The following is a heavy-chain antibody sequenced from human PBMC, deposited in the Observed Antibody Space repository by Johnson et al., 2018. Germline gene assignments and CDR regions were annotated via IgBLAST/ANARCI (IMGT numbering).Heavy chain of an antibody. J-gene: IGHJ6*03. D-gene: IGHD1-1*01. V-gene: IGHV3-21*01. Sequence: EQLVESGGGLVQPGGSLRLSCAASGFTFSSYSMNWVRQAPGKGLEWVSSISSSSSYIYYADSVKGRFTISRDNAKNSLYLQMNSLRAEDTAVYYCAKGIGERRRSQYYYYYMDVWGKGTTVTVSS. CDR2: ISSSSSYI. CDR1: GFTFSSYS. CDR3: AKGIGERRRSQYYYYYMDV.